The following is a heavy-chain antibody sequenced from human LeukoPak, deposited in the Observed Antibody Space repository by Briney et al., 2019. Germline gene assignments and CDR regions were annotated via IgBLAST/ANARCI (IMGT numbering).Heavy chain of an antibody. CDR3: AKGLYYDNNGVPMYY. Sequence: HPSQTLSLTCTVSGGSISSGGYYWSWIRQHPGKGLEWVSAISGRSGSTYYADPVKGRFTISRDNSKNTLYLQMNSLRAEDTAVYFCAKGLYYDNNGVPMYYWGQGTLVTVSS. D-gene: IGHD3-22*01. V-gene: IGHV3-23*01. CDR1: GGSISSGGYY. J-gene: IGHJ4*02. CDR2: ISGRSGST.